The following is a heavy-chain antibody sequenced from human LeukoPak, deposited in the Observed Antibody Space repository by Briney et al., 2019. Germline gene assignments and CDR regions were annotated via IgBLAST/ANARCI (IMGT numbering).Heavy chain of an antibody. Sequence: SETLSLTCTVSGGSISSHYWSWIRQPPGKELEWIGYIHYSGTTNYNPSLKSRVTISLDTSKKQVSLKMYSVTAADTAVYYCASPGGIGGNSDADYWGQGTLVTVFS. J-gene: IGHJ4*02. CDR3: ASPGGIGGNSDADY. V-gene: IGHV4-59*11. CDR1: GGSISSHY. D-gene: IGHD4-23*01. CDR2: IHYSGTT.